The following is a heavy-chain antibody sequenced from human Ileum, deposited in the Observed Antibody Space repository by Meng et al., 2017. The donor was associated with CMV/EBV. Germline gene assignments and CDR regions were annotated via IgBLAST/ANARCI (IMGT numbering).Heavy chain of an antibody. J-gene: IGHJ4*02. Sequence: GSLRLSCAVYGGSFSGYYWSWIRQPPGKGLEWFGEINHSGSTNSNPSLKSRVTISVDTSKNQFSLKLSSVTAADTAVYYCANGYYFDYWGQGTLVTVSS. V-gene: IGHV4-34*01. CDR1: GGSFSGYY. CDR2: INHSGST. CDR3: ANGYYFDY.